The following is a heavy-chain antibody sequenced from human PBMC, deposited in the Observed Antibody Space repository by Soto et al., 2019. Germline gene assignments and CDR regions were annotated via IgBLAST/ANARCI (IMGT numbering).Heavy chain of an antibody. D-gene: IGHD6-13*01. V-gene: IGHV3-30*18. CDR3: AKDRSPYSSSWSGYFDY. J-gene: IGHJ4*02. CDR2: ISYDGSNK. Sequence: GGSLRLSCAASGFTFSSYGMHWVRQAPGKGLEWVAVISYDGSNKYYADSVKGRFTISRDNSKNTLYLQMNSLRAEDTAVYYCAKDRSPYSSSWSGYFDYWGQGTLVTVSS. CDR1: GFTFSSYG.